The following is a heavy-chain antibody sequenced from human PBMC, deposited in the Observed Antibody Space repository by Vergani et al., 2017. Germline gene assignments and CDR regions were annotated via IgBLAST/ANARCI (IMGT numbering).Heavy chain of an antibody. Sequence: EVQLVESGGGLVKPGGSLRLSCAASGFTFSSYSMNWVRQAPGKGLEWVSSISSSSSYIYYADSVKGRFTISRDNAKNSLYLQMNSLRADDTAIYYCARAVEMTTITYWYFDLWGRGTLVTVSS. CDR3: ARAVEMTTITYWYFDL. CDR1: GFTFSSYS. D-gene: IGHD5-24*01. CDR2: ISSSSSYI. V-gene: IGHV3-21*04. J-gene: IGHJ2*01.